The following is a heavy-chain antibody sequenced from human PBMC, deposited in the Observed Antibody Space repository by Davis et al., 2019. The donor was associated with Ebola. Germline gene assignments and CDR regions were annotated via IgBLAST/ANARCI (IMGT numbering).Heavy chain of an antibody. D-gene: IGHD3-3*01. CDR2: INPNSGGT. CDR3: ARVDFWSGPDPYFDY. J-gene: IGHJ4*02. Sequence: ASVKVSCKASGYTFTGYYMHWVRQAPGQGLEWMGWINPNSGGTNYAQKFQGRVTMTRDTSISTAYMELSRLRSDDTAVYYCARVDFWSGPDPYFDYWGQGTLVTVSS. CDR1: GYTFTGYY. V-gene: IGHV1-2*02.